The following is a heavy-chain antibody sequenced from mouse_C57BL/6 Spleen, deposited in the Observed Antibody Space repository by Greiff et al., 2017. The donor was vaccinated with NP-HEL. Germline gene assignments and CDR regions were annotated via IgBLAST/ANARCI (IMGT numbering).Heavy chain of an antibody. J-gene: IGHJ2*01. CDR1: GFTFSDYG. CDR3: ARSRAYYGNPYFDY. Sequence: DVHLVESGGGLVKPGGSLKLSCAASGFTFSDYGMHWVRQAPEKGLEWVAYISSGSSTIYYADTVKGRFTISRDNAKNTLFLQMTSLRSEDTAMYYCARSRAYYGNPYFDYWGQGTTLTVSS. V-gene: IGHV5-17*01. CDR2: ISSGSSTI. D-gene: IGHD2-10*01.